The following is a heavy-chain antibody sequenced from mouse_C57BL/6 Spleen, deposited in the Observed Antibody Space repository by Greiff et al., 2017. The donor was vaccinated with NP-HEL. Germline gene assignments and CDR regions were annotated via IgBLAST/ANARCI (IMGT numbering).Heavy chain of an antibody. V-gene: IGHV1-61*01. D-gene: IGHD2-5*01. J-gene: IGHJ4*01. Sequence: QVQLQQPGAELVRPGSSVKLSCKASGYTFTSYWMDWVKQRPGQGLEWIGNIYPSDSETHYNQKFKDKATLTVDKSSSTSYMQLSSLTSEDSAVYYCARGSNYVLYAMDYWGQGTSVTVSS. CDR3: ARGSNYVLYAMDY. CDR1: GYTFTSYW. CDR2: IYPSDSET.